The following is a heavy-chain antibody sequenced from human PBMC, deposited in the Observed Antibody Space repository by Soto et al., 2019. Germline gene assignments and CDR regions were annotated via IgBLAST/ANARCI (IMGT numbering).Heavy chain of an antibody. J-gene: IGHJ4*02. CDR2: ISSSTSTI. D-gene: IGHD5-18*01. V-gene: IGHV3-48*02. Sequence: EVQLVESGGGLVQPGGSLRLSCAASGFTFSSYSMNWVRQAPGKGLEWVSYISSSTSTIYYADSVKGRFTISRDNAKNSLYLQMNSLGDEDTAVYYCARVISMDLLLHTAPGYWGQGTLVTVSS. CDR1: GFTFSSYS. CDR3: ARVISMDLLLHTAPGY.